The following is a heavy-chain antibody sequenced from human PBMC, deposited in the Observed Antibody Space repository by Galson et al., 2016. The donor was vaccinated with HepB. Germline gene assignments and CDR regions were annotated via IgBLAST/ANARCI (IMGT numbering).Heavy chain of an antibody. CDR1: GYTFTSYA. D-gene: IGHD4-23*01. J-gene: IGHJ5*02. Sequence: SVKVSCKASGYTFTSYALHWVRQAPGQRLEWLGWINGGNGKTKYSLKFQARVTITRDTSATTAYMELSSLKSEDTAMYYCARSYGGSTNWFDPWGQGTQVTVSS. CDR3: ARSYGGSTNWFDP. V-gene: IGHV1-3*01. CDR2: INGGNGKT.